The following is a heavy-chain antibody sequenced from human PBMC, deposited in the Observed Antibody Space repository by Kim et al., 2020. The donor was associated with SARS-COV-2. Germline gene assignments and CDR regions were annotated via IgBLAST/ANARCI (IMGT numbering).Heavy chain of an antibody. V-gene: IGHV3-23*01. J-gene: IGHJ4*02. CDR1: GFTFSSYA. Sequence: GGSLRLSCAASGFTFSSYAMSWVRQAPGKGLEWVSAISGSGGSTYYADSVKGRFTISRDNSKNTLYLQMNSLRAEDTAVYYCAKDDGYSSSWVSTPFDYWGQGTLVTVSS. D-gene: IGHD6-13*01. CDR3: AKDDGYSSSWVSTPFDY. CDR2: ISGSGGST.